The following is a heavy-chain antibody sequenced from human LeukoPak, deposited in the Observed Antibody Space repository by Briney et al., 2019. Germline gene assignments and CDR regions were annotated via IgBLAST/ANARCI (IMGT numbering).Heavy chain of an antibody. CDR2: ISGSGGRT. J-gene: IGHJ4*02. CDR3: AKEKYSSGFFDY. CDR1: GFTFNSYA. V-gene: IGHV3-23*01. Sequence: PGGSLRLSCAASGFTFNSYAMSWVRQAPGKGLEWVPAISGSGGRTYYADSVKGRFTISRDNSKNTLYLQMNSLRAEDTAVYYCAKEKYSSGFFDYWGQGTLVTVSS. D-gene: IGHD6-19*01.